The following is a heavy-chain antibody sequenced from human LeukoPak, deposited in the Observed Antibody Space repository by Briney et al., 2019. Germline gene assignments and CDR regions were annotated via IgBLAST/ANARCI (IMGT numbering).Heavy chain of an antibody. CDR1: GFMFSTFA. D-gene: IGHD2-8*01. Sequence: GGSLRLSCAASGFMFSTFAMSWVRQAPGKGLEWVSAITSSGGTTSQTDSVKGRVTISIDSSKNTLYLQMNSLRAEDPAVYYCAKGGVGYVVPPPGHYWGQGTLVTVSS. CDR3: AKGGVGYVVPPPGHY. V-gene: IGHV3-23*01. CDR2: ITSSGGTT. J-gene: IGHJ4*02.